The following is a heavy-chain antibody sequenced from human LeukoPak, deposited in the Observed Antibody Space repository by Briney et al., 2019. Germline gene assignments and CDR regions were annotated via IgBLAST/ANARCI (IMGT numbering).Heavy chain of an antibody. CDR3: AKFRGADYYNYYMDV. D-gene: IGHD6-19*01. Sequence: GGSLRLSCAASGFNFRNYAISWVRQAPGKGLEWVSGIGGSGGSRYSADSVKGRFTISRDNSKNTLYLQMDSLRAEDTAVYYCAKFRGADYYNYYMDVWGKGTTVTVSS. CDR2: IGGSGGSR. CDR1: GFNFRNYA. V-gene: IGHV3-23*01. J-gene: IGHJ6*03.